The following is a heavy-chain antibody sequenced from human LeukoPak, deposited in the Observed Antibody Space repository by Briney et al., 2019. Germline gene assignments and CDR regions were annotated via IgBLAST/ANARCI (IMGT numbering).Heavy chain of an antibody. J-gene: IGHJ3*02. CDR3: ARDRPGSTAYDAFDI. CDR1: GGSISSGGYY. CDR2: ISYSGST. Sequence: PSQTLSLTCTVSGGSISSGGYYWSWIRQHPGKGLEWNGYISYSGSTYYNPSLKSRVTISVDTSENQFSLKLSSVTAADTAVYYCARDRPGSTAYDAFDIWGQGTMVTVSS. D-gene: IGHD5-18*01. V-gene: IGHV4-31*03.